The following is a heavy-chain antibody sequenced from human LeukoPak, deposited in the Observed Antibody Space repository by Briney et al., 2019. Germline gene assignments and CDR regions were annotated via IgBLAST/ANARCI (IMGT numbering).Heavy chain of an antibody. CDR1: GGSISSYY. Sequence: PSETLSLTCTVSGGSISSYYWSWIRQPPGKGLEWIGYIHYSGSTNYNPSLKSRVTISVDTSKNQFSLKLSSVTAADTAVYYCASSMAAAVFDYWGQGTLVTVSS. V-gene: IGHV4-59*01. J-gene: IGHJ4*02. D-gene: IGHD6-13*01. CDR3: ASSMAAAVFDY. CDR2: IHYSGST.